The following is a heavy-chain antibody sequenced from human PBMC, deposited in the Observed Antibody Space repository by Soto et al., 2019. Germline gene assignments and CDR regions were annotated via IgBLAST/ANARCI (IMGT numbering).Heavy chain of an antibody. D-gene: IGHD1-26*01. V-gene: IGHV3-30*18. CDR2: ISYDGSNK. J-gene: IGHJ3*02. Sequence: HPGGSLRLSCAASGFTFSSYGMHWVRQAPGKGLEWVAVISYDGSNKYYADSVKGRFTISRDNSKNTLYLQMNSLRAEDTAVYYCAKEFNLPLPAMHAFDIWGQGTMVTVSS. CDR3: AKEFNLPLPAMHAFDI. CDR1: GFTFSSYG.